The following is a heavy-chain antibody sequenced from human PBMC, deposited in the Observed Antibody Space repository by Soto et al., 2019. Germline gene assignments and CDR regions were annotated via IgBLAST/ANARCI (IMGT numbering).Heavy chain of an antibody. CDR3: ARVVPGAEAWFGP. D-gene: IGHD2-2*01. Sequence: SVKVSCKPSGYHFSNYGINWVRQAPGQPLEWLGWISLYSDGTNYAQKFQGRVSMTTDTSTTTAYMDLRSLRSDDTAVYYCARVVPGAEAWFGPWGQGTLVTVSS. V-gene: IGHV1-18*01. CDR2: ISLYSDGT. J-gene: IGHJ5*02. CDR1: GYHFSNYG.